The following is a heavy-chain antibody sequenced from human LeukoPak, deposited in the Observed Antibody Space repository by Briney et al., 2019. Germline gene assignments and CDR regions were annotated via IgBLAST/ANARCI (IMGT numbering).Heavy chain of an antibody. Sequence: QPGGSLRLSCAASGFTFSSYEMNWVRQAPGKGLEWVSYISSSGSTIYYADSVKGRFTISRDNAKNTLYLQMNSLRAEDTAVYYCAREGYSYGSLVYYYMDVWGKGTTVTVSS. CDR3: AREGYSYGSLVYYYMDV. J-gene: IGHJ6*03. CDR1: GFTFSSYE. CDR2: ISSSGSTI. V-gene: IGHV3-48*03. D-gene: IGHD5-18*01.